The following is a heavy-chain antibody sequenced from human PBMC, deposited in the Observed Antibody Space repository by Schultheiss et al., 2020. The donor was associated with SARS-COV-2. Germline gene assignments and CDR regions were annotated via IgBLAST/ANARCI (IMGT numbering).Heavy chain of an antibody. D-gene: IGHD3-3*01. CDR3: ASSDYDFWSWVPYYYGMDV. CDR1: GGSISSSNW. CDR2: IYHSGST. V-gene: IGHV4-4*02. Sequence: SETLSLTCAVSGGSISSSNWWSWVRQPPGKGLEWIGEIYHSGSTNYNPSLKSRVTISVDTSKNQFSLKLTSVTAADTAVYYCASSDYDFWSWVPYYYGMDVWGQGTTVTVSS. J-gene: IGHJ6*02.